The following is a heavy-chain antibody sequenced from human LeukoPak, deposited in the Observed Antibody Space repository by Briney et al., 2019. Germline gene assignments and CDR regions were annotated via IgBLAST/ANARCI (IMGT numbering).Heavy chain of an antibody. J-gene: IGHJ5*02. D-gene: IGHD6-19*01. Sequence: GGSLRLSCAASGFTFSDYYMSWIRQAPGKGLEWVSSISSSSSYIYYADSVKGRFTISRDNAKNSLYLQMNSLRAEDTAVYYCVTYSLAVAGADHWGQGTLVTVSS. CDR2: ISSSSSYI. CDR3: VTYSLAVAGADH. CDR1: GFTFSDYY. V-gene: IGHV3-11*04.